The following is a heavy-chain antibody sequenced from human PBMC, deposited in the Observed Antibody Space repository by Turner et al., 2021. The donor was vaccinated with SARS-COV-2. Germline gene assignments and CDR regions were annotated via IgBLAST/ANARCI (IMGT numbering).Heavy chain of an antibody. Sequence: QVLLQESGPGLVKPSETLSLTCTVSGASINSYYWAWIRQPPGKRLAWIGYIYYRGSTNYNPSLKSRVTISVDTSKNQCSLKLTSVTAADTALYYCARELTNNWFHPWGQGTLVTVSS. D-gene: IGHD3-10*01. CDR1: GASINSYY. V-gene: IGHV4-59*01. CDR2: IYYRGST. CDR3: ARELTNNWFHP. J-gene: IGHJ5*02.